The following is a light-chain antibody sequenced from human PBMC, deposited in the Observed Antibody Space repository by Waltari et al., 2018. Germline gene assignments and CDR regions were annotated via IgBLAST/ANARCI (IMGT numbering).Light chain of an antibody. CDR1: QSLVDGGGNKF. CDR3: MQALHPPYT. Sequence: MTQSPLSLPVTPGEPASISLRSSQSLVDGGGNKFLDWYLQKAGQSPQLLIYQISNRASGVPDRISGSGSDTDFTLKITRVEAEDVGVYYCMQALHPPYTFGQGTKLEIK. J-gene: IGKJ2*01. V-gene: IGKV2-28*01. CDR2: QIS.